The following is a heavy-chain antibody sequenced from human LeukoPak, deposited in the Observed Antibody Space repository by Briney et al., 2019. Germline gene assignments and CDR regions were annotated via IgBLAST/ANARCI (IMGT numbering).Heavy chain of an antibody. CDR1: GSSFTSYW. D-gene: IGHD4-17*01. Sequence: GESLQISCKGSGSSFTSYWIGWVRPLPGKGLEWMGIIYPGDSDTRYSPSFQGQVTISADKSISTAYLQWSSLKASDTAMYYCAGLGEDDYGDYFDYWGQGTLVTVSS. V-gene: IGHV5-51*01. CDR2: IYPGDSDT. CDR3: AGLGEDDYGDYFDY. J-gene: IGHJ4*02.